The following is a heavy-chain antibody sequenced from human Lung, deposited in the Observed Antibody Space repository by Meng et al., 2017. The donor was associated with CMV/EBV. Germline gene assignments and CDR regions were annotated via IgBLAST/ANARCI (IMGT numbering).Heavy chain of an antibody. D-gene: IGHD3-10*01. CDR2: IPHRGSS. J-gene: IGHJ1*01. V-gene: IGHV4-4*02. CDR3: LRRSGGSV. Sequence: QVPVPELGPTLVTPSATLSLTCAVSGDSITNHNWWAWVRQPPGKGLEWIGEIPHRGSSAYNPSLKSRVSMSIDKSKNQFSLKLTSVTAADTAVYHCLRRSGGSVWGQGTLVTVSS. CDR1: GDSITNHNW.